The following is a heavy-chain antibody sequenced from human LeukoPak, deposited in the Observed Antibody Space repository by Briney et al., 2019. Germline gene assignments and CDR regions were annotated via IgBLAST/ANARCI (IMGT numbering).Heavy chain of an antibody. CDR3: ARVWSSSSWFDP. CDR1: GGSISSGGYY. Sequence: SETLSLTCTVSGGSISSGGYYWSWIRQHPGKGLEWIGYIYYSGSTYYNPSLKSRVTISVDTSKNQFSLKLSSVTAADTAVYYGARVWSSSSWFDPWGQGTLVTVSS. CDR2: IYYSGST. V-gene: IGHV4-31*03. J-gene: IGHJ5*02. D-gene: IGHD6-6*01.